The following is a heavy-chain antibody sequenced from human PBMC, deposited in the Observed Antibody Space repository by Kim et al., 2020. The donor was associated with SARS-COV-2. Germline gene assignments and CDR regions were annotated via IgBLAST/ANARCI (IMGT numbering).Heavy chain of an antibody. CDR2: IYTSGST. D-gene: IGHD6-19*01. Sequence: SETLSLTCTVSGGSISSGSYYWSWIRQPAGKGLEWIGRIYTSGSTNYNPSLKSRVTISVDTSKNQFSLKLSSVTAADTAVYYCAIWQSYGMDVWGQGTTVTVSS. J-gene: IGHJ6*02. CDR1: GGSISSGSYY. V-gene: IGHV4-61*02. CDR3: AIWQSYGMDV.